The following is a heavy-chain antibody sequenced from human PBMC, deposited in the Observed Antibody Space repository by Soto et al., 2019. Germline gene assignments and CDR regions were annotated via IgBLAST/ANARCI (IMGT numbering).Heavy chain of an antibody. CDR3: ARVDRATVADY. CDR1: GGTFSSYT. D-gene: IGHD5-18*01. Sequence: QVQLVQSGAEVKKPGSSVKVSCKASGGTFSSYTISWVRQAPGQGIEWMGRIIPILGIANYAQKFQGRVTITADKSTSTAYMELSSLRSEDTDVYYCARVDRATVADYWGQGTLVTVSS. CDR2: IIPILGIA. J-gene: IGHJ4*02. V-gene: IGHV1-69*02.